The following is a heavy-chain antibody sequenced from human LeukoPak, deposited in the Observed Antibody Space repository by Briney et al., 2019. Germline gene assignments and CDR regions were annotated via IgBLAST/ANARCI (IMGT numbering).Heavy chain of an antibody. CDR3: ARGLAARPPWNYYYYYYMDV. V-gene: IGHV4-61*02. CDR2: IYTSGST. Sequence: SETLSLTCTVSGGSISSGSYYWSWIRQPAGKGLEWIGRIYTSGSTNYNPSLKSRVAISVDTSKNQFSLKLSSVTAADTAVYYCARGLAARPPWNYYYYYYMDVWGKGTTVTVSS. D-gene: IGHD6-6*01. CDR1: GGSISSGSYY. J-gene: IGHJ6*03.